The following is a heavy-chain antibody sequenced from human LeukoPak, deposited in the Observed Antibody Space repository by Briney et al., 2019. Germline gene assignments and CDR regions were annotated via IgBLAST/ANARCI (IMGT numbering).Heavy chain of an antibody. CDR1: GGSISSNSNY. CDR3: ARGRDGYNSVFDY. V-gene: IGHV4-39*07. CDR2: LYYSGST. J-gene: IGHJ4*02. D-gene: IGHD5-24*01. Sequence: PSETLSLTCTVSGGSISSNSNYWGWIRQPPGKGLEWIGSLYYSGSTYYNSSLKSRVTISVDTSKNQFSLKLSSVTAADTAVYYCARGRDGYNSVFDYWGQGTLVTVSS.